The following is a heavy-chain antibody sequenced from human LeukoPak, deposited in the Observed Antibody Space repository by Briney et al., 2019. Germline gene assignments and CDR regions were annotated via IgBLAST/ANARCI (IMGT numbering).Heavy chain of an antibody. Sequence: SETLSLTCTVSGGSISSGDYYWSWLRQHPGKGLEWIGYIYHSVGTYYNPSLKSRITISVDTSKNQFSLKLNSVAAADTAVYYRASYYDRSGYHEAFQNWGQGTLVTVSS. CDR2: IYHSVGT. CDR3: ASYYDRSGYHEAFQN. V-gene: IGHV4-31*03. CDR1: GGSISSGDYY. D-gene: IGHD3-22*01. J-gene: IGHJ1*01.